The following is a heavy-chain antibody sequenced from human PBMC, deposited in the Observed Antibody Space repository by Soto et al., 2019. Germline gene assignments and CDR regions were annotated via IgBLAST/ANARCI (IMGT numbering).Heavy chain of an antibody. CDR3: ARGRYYYDSSGYYPDACDI. J-gene: IGHJ3*02. CDR2: ISYDGSNK. CDR1: GFTFSSYA. V-gene: IGHV3-30-3*01. Sequence: QVQLVESGGGVVQPGRSLRLSCAASGFTFSSYAMHWVRQAPGKGLEWVAVISYDGSNKYYADSVKGRFTISRDNSKNTLYLQMNSLRAEDTAVYYCARGRYYYDSSGYYPDACDIWGQGTMVTGSS. D-gene: IGHD3-22*01.